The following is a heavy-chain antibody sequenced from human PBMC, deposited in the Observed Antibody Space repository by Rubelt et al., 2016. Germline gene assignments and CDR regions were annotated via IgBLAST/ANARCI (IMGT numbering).Heavy chain of an antibody. J-gene: IGHJ4*02. CDR1: GFTFSDYY. CDR3: ARDLRSSPHFDY. D-gene: IGHD6-6*01. Sequence: QVQLVESGGGVVQPGRSLRLSFAASGFTFSDYYMSWIRQPPGKGLEWIGEINHSGSTYYNPSLKSRVTKSVDPSKNQFSLKLSSVTAADTAVYYCARDLRSSPHFDYWGQGTLVTVSS. CDR2: INHSGST. V-gene: IGHV4-34*01.